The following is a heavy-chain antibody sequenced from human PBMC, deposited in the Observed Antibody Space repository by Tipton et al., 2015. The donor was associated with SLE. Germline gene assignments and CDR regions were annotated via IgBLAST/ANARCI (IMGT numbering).Heavy chain of an antibody. V-gene: IGHV4-59*11. Sequence: GLVKPSETLSLTCTVSGGSISSHYWSWIRQPPGKGLEWIGYIYYSGRTNYNPSLKSRVTISVDTSKNQFSLKVSSVTAADTAVYYCASASIRDPDAFDIWGQGTMVTVSS. CDR2: IYYSGRT. CDR3: ASASIRDPDAFDI. J-gene: IGHJ3*02. D-gene: IGHD6-6*01. CDR1: GGSISSHY.